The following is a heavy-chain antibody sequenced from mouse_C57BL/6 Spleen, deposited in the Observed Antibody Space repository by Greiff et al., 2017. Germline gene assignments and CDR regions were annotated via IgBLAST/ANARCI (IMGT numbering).Heavy chain of an antibody. CDR2: ISSGSSTI. CDR1: GFTFSDYG. J-gene: IGHJ2*01. Sequence: EVQLVESGGGLVKPGGSLKLSCEASGFTFSDYGMHWVRQAPEKGLEWVAYISSGSSTIYYADTVKGRFTISSDNAKNTLCLQMTSLRSEDTAMYYCARTWPYYFDYWGQGTTLTVSS. V-gene: IGHV5-17*01. CDR3: ARTWPYYFDY.